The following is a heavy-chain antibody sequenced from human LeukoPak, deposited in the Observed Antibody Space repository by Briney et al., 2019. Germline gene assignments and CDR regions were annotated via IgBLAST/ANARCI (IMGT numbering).Heavy chain of an antibody. J-gene: IGHJ4*02. D-gene: IGHD2-15*01. Sequence: SQTLSLTCAVYGESLNSYYWSWVRQPPGEGLEWIGEIYESGTTEYNPSLKSRVTISMVPSKQQFSLSLSSVTAADTAVYYCARGAWATRLGSWGLGTPVIVSS. CDR2: IYESGTT. V-gene: IGHV4-34*01. CDR3: ARGAWATRLGS. CDR1: GESLNSYY.